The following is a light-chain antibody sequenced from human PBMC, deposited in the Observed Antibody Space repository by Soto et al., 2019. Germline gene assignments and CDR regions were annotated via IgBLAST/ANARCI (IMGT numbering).Light chain of an antibody. J-gene: IGKJ2*01. CDR3: QQYGSSPQT. V-gene: IGKV3-20*01. CDR2: GAS. Sequence: EIVLTQSPGTLSLSPGERATLSCRASQSVSSSYLAWYQQKPGQAPRLLIYGASSRATGIPDRFSGSGFGTDFTLTISRLELEDLAVYYCQQYGSSPQTVGQGTKLEIK. CDR1: QSVSSSY.